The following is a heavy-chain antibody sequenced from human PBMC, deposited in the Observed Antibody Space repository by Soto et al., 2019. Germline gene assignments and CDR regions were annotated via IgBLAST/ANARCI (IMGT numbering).Heavy chain of an antibody. CDR2: MNPNSGNT. CDR3: ARTYCSGGSCYSKHHWFDP. J-gene: IGHJ5*02. Sequence: ASVKVSCKASGYTFTRYDINWVRQATGQGLEWMGWMNPNSGNTGYAQKFQGRVTMTRNTSISTAYMELSSLRSEDTAVYYCARTYCSGGSCYSKHHWFDPWGQGTLVTVST. V-gene: IGHV1-8*01. CDR1: GYTFTRYD. D-gene: IGHD2-15*01.